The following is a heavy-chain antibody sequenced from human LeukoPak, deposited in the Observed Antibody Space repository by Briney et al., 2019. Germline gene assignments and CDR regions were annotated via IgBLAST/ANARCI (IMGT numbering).Heavy chain of an antibody. J-gene: IGHJ3*02. D-gene: IGHD3-3*01. V-gene: IGHV4-59*01. Sequence: WETLSLTCTVSGGSISRYYWSWIRQPPGKGLQWIGYIYYSGRINYNPSLKSRVTISVDTSKNQFSLKLSSVTAADTAVYYCARDYLDDDGAFDTWGQGTMVTVSS. CDR1: GGSISRYY. CDR2: IYYSGRI. CDR3: ARDYLDDDGAFDT.